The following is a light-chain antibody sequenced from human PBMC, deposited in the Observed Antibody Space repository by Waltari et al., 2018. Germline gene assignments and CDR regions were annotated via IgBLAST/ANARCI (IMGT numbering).Light chain of an antibody. Sequence: EVVVTQSPATLSVSPGERAILPCRASQSVSSKLAWYQQKPGQAPRLLIYGASARAIGIPARFSGSGSGTEFTLTISSLQSEDFAVYYCQQYNGWPPWTFGQGTRVEIK. V-gene: IGKV3-15*01. CDR3: QQYNGWPPWT. CDR1: QSVSSK. J-gene: IGKJ1*01. CDR2: GAS.